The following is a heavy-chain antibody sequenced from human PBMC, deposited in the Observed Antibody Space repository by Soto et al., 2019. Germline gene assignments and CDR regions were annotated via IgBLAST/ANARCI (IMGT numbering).Heavy chain of an antibody. CDR1: GGSVISSSW. J-gene: IGHJ3*02. D-gene: IGHD2-21*01. Sequence: SETLSLTCGVSGGSVISSSWWTWVRQSPGKGLEWIGEIYHAGSPNYNPSFQSRISISLDKSKNTFSLRLTSVTAADSAIYYCARGSSFRGDFDIWGQGTTVTVSS. V-gene: IGHV4-4*02. CDR3: ARGSSFRGDFDI. CDR2: IYHAGSP.